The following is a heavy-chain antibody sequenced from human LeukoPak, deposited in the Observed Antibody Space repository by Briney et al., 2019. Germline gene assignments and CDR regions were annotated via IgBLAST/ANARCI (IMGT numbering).Heavy chain of an antibody. Sequence: SETLSLTCAVSGDSISSYYWSWIRQPPGKGLEWIAYIHSSGSADYNPSLKSRVTISVDTSKNQVSLKLNSVTAADTAVYYCARHGVDDTTIPDYSYYYMDVWGKGTTVTVSS. CDR1: GDSISSYY. CDR3: ARHGVDDTTIPDYSYYYMDV. D-gene: IGHD3-3*01. V-gene: IGHV4-4*09. J-gene: IGHJ6*03. CDR2: IHSSGSA.